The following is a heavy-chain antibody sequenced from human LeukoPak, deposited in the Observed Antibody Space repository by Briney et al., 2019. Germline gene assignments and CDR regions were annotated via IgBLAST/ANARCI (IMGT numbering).Heavy chain of an antibody. D-gene: IGHD3-22*01. CDR1: GYSISNGYY. CDR3: ALTGGSSGHFLPEKFDY. V-gene: IGHV4-38-2*01. CDR2: IYHTGTT. J-gene: IGHJ4*02. Sequence: KTSETLSLTCAVSGYSISNGYYWGWIRQPPGKGLEWIGTIYHTGTTYYNPSLKSRVTISVETSKSQLSLKLSSVTATDTAVYYCALTGGSSGHFLPEKFDYWGQGTLVTVSS.